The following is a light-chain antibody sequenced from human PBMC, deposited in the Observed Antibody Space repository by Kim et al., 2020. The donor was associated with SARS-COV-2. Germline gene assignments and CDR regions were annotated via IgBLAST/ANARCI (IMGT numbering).Light chain of an antibody. CDR1: ISNFGSNF. J-gene: IGLJ2*01. CDR3: AAWDDSLSGSWI. Sequence: ELTQPPSASGTPGQRVTISCSGSISNFGSNFVYWYQQLPGTAPKLLIYRNDQRPSGVPDRFSGSKSGTSASLAITGLRSEDEADYYCAAWDDSLSGSWIFGGGTQLTVL. V-gene: IGLV1-47*01. CDR2: RND.